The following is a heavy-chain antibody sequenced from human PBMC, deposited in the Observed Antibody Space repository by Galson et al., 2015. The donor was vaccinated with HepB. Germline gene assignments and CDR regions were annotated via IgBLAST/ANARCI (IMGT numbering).Heavy chain of an antibody. CDR3: AKDLNPGTIVTSGLDY. V-gene: IGHV3-30*18. CDR2: ISKDGHNQ. Sequence: SLRLSCAASGFSFSSYAMYWVRQAPGKGLEWVALISKDGHNQYYADFVKGRFSISRDNSRDTLSLQMNRLRPEDTAVYYCAKDLNPGTIVTSGLDYWGQGTLVIVSS. J-gene: IGHJ4*02. D-gene: IGHD1-7*01. CDR1: GFSFSSYA.